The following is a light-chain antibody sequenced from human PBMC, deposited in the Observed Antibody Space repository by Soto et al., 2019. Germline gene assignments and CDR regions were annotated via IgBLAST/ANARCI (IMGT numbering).Light chain of an antibody. CDR2: GAS. Sequence: EIVLTQSPGTLSLSLGERATLSCRPSQSVSSNYLAWYQKKPGQAPRLLIYGASSRATGIPDRFSGSGSGTDFTLTISRLEPEDFAVYYCQQYDNSRVTFGQGTKVDIK. V-gene: IGKV3-20*01. J-gene: IGKJ1*01. CDR1: QSVSSNY. CDR3: QQYDNSRVT.